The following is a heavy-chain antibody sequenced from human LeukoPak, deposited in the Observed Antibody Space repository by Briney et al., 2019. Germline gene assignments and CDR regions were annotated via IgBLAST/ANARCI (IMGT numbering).Heavy chain of an antibody. Sequence: GGSLRLSCAASGFTFSSYAMHWVRQAPGKGLEWVAAIWPDGSNKYYANSVKGRFTISRDNSKNTLYLQMNSLRGDDTAIYYCARELAAWGQGTLVTVSS. CDR3: ARELAA. CDR1: GFTFSSYA. CDR2: IWPDGSNK. J-gene: IGHJ4*02. V-gene: IGHV3-33*08. D-gene: IGHD6-13*01.